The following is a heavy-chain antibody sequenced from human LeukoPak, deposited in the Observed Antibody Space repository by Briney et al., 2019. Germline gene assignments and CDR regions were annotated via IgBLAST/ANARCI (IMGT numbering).Heavy chain of an antibody. V-gene: IGHV3-74*01. Sequence: GGSLRLSCAASGFTFSTYWMHWVRQAPGKGLVWVSRIKSDGSATTYADSVRGRFTISRDNAKNTLHMEMNSLRAEDTAVYYCARGPNVPDYWGQGTLVTVSS. CDR2: IKSDGSAT. D-gene: IGHD6-6*01. CDR3: ARGPNVPDY. CDR1: GFTFSTYW. J-gene: IGHJ4*02.